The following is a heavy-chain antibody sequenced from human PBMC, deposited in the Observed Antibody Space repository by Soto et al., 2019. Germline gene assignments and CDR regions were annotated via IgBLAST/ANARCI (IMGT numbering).Heavy chain of an antibody. D-gene: IGHD2-21*02. Sequence: SGPTLVNPTQTLTLTCTFSAFSLSTGGVGVGWIRQPPGKALEWLALIYWDDDKRYSPSLRSRLTITKDTSKNQVVLTMTNMDLVDTATYYCIQSRCGGDCLQSYASYYYYGMDVWGQGTTVTVSS. CDR1: AFSLSTGGVG. CDR2: IYWDDDK. J-gene: IGHJ6*02. V-gene: IGHV2-5*02. CDR3: IQSRCGGDCLQSYASYYYYGMDV.